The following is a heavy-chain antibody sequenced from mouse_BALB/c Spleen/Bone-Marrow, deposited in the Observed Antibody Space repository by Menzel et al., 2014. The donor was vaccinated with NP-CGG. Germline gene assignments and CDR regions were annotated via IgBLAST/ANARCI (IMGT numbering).Heavy chain of an antibody. V-gene: IGHV1S81*02. J-gene: IGHJ2*01. CDR2: INPSNGRT. CDR3: ARTYFDY. CDR1: GYTFTSYW. Sequence: VQLQQSGAELVKPGASVKLSCKASGYTFTSYWMHWVKQRPGQGLEWIGEINPSNGRTNYNEKFKSKATLTVDKSSSTAYMQPSSLTSEDSAVYYCARTYFDYWGQGTTLTVSS.